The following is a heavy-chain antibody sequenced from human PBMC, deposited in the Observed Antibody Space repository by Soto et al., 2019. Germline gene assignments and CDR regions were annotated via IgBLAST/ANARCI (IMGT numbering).Heavy chain of an antibody. D-gene: IGHD6-13*01. CDR3: ARVRVYSRSWYDY. CDR1: GYTFTGYY. V-gene: IGHV1-2*02. Sequence: ASVKVFSKASGYTFTGYYMHWVRQAPGQGLEWMGWINPNSGGTNYAQKFQGRVTMTRDTSISTAYMELSRLRSDDTAVYYCARVRVYSRSWYDYWGQGTLVTVSS. J-gene: IGHJ4*02. CDR2: INPNSGGT.